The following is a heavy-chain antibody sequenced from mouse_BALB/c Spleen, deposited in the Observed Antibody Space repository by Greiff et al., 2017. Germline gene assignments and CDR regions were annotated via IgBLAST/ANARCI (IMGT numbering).Heavy chain of an antibody. V-gene: IGHV5-12-2*01. D-gene: IGHD2-13*01. CDR3: ARLDGDYVGAMDY. CDR1: GFTFSSYT. CDR2: ISNGGGST. Sequence: DVMLVESGGGLVQPGGSLKLSCAASGFTFSSYTMSWVRQTPEKRLEWVAYISNGGGSTYSPDTVKGRFTTARDNAKNTLYLQMSSLKSEDTAMYYCARLDGDYVGAMDYWGQGTSVTVSS. J-gene: IGHJ4*01.